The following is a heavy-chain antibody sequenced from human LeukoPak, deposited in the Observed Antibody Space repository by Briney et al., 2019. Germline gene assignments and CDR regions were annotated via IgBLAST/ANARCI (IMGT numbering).Heavy chain of an antibody. D-gene: IGHD4-17*01. CDR3: ARDSTVTNYFDY. CDR1: GYSISNGYY. Sequence: PSETLSLTCTVSGYSISNGYYWGWIRQPPGKGLEWVGSISHRGSTYYNPSLKSRVTISVDTSKNQFSLKLSSVTAADTAVYYCARDSTVTNYFDYWGQGTLVTVSS. V-gene: IGHV4-38-2*02. CDR2: ISHRGST. J-gene: IGHJ4*02.